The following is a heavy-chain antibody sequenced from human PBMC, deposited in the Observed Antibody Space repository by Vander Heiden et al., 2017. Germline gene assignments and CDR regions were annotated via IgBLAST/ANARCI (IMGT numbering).Heavy chain of an antibody. CDR1: GFTFSSYA. J-gene: IGHJ4*02. V-gene: IGHV3-23*01. CDR3: ANRGDSGYSYGVDY. Sequence: EVQLLESGGGLVQPGGSLRLSCAAPGFTFSSYAMRWVRQSRGKGLEWVSAISGSGGSTYYADSVKGRFTISRDNSKNTLYLQMNSLRAEDTAVYYCANRGDSGYSYGVDYWGQGTLVTVSS. D-gene: IGHD5-18*01. CDR2: ISGSGGST.